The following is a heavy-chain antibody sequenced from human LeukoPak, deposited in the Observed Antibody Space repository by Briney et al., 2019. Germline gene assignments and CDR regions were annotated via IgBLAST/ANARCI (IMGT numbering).Heavy chain of an antibody. J-gene: IGHJ5*02. V-gene: IGHV1-18*04. CDR3: ARDSSYDILTGYYPHNWFDP. CDR1: GYTFTSYG. Sequence: ASVKVSCKASGYTFTSYGISWVRQAPGQRLEWMGWISAYNGNTNYAQKLQGRVTMTTDTSTSTAYMEPRSLRSDDTAVYYCARDSSYDILTGYYPHNWFDPWGQGTLVTVSS. CDR2: ISAYNGNT. D-gene: IGHD3-9*01.